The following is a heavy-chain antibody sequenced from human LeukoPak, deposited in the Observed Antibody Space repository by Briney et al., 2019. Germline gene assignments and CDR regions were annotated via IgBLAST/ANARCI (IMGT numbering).Heavy chain of an antibody. Sequence: GGSLRLSCAASGFTFSSYSMNWVRQAPGKGLEWVSYISSSGSTIYYADSVKGRFTISRDNAKNSLYLQMNSLRAEDTAVYYCARVSQEYQLLYGPYFDYWGQGTLVTVSS. V-gene: IGHV3-48*04. CDR1: GFTFSSYS. CDR3: ARVSQEYQLLYGPYFDY. J-gene: IGHJ4*02. D-gene: IGHD2-2*02. CDR2: ISSSGSTI.